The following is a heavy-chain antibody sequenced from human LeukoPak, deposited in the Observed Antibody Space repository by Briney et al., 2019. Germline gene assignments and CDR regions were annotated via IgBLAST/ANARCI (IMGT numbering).Heavy chain of an antibody. CDR1: EFTFTSYE. D-gene: IGHD5-24*01. Sequence: GGSLRLSCAASEFTFTSYELNWVRQAPGKGLEWVAVIWYDGSNENYADSVKGRFTISRDNSKSTLFLRMNSLRAEDTAVYYCARNAYNYGGFDYWGLGTLVTVSS. V-gene: IGHV3-33*08. CDR2: IWYDGSNE. CDR3: ARNAYNYGGFDY. J-gene: IGHJ4*02.